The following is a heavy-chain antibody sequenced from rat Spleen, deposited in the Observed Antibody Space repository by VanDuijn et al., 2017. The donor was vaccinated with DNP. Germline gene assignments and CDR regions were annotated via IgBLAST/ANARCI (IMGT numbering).Heavy chain of an antibody. V-gene: IGHV5-29*01. CDR1: GFTLSNYG. CDR3: ARHHNSGSDY. CDR2: ISYDGSGT. J-gene: IGHJ2*01. D-gene: IGHD4-3*01. Sequence: EVQLVESGGGLVQPGRSLKLSCAASGFTLSNYGMAWVRQAPTKGLEWVATISYDGSGTYYRDSVKGRFTISRDNAKSTLYLQMDSLRSEDTATYYCARHHNSGSDYWGQGVMVTVSS.